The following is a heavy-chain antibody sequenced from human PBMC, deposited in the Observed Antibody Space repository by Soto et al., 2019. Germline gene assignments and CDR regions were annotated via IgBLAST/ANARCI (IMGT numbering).Heavy chain of an antibody. D-gene: IGHD3-3*01. V-gene: IGHV3-9*01. Sequence: PGGSLRLSCAASGFTFDDYAMHWVRQAPGKGLEWVSGISWNSGSIGYADSVKGRFTISRDNAKNSLYLQMNSLRAEDTALYYCAKGRINYDFWSGPDHWGQGTLVTVSS. CDR3: AKGRINYDFWSGPDH. CDR2: ISWNSGSI. CDR1: GFTFDDYA. J-gene: IGHJ5*02.